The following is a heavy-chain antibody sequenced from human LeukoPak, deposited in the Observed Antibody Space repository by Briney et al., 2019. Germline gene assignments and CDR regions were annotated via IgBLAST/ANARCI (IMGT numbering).Heavy chain of an antibody. CDR2: IKGDGSET. CDR1: GFTFSSYW. D-gene: IGHD5-24*01. V-gene: IGHV3-7*01. Sequence: PGGSLRLSCAASGFTFSSYWMSWVRQAPQKGLEWVASIKGDGSETFYVDSVKGRFTISRDNAQGSLFLQMNSLRAEDTAVYYCVRWRWLQSEFDYWGQGTLVTVSS. CDR3: VRWRWLQSEFDY. J-gene: IGHJ4*02.